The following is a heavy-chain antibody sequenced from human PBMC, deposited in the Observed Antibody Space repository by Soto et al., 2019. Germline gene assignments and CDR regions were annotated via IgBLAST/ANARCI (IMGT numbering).Heavy chain of an antibody. V-gene: IGHV3-23*01. Sequence: EVQLLESGGALVRPGGSLRLSCAASGFNFSNYAMTWVRQPPGMGLEWVSVISGSGGSADYADSVQGRFTISRDNSKNTLYLQMNILRAEDTAIYFCVREGSGWYSRGSFDVWGRGTMVTVSS. CDR1: GFNFSNYA. CDR2: ISGSGGSA. J-gene: IGHJ3*01. CDR3: VREGSGWYSRGSFDV. D-gene: IGHD6-19*01.